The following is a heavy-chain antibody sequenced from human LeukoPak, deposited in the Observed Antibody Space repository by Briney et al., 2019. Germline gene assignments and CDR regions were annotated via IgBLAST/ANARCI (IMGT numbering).Heavy chain of an antibody. V-gene: IGHV1-8*01. CDR3: ARSRSGSYSNDAFDI. J-gene: IGHJ3*02. CDR1: GYTFTSYD. Sequence: ASVKVSCKASGYTFTSYDINWVRQASGQGLGWMGWMNPNSGNTGSAQKFQGRVTMTRNTSKSTAYMELSSLRSEDTAVYYCARSRSGSYSNDAFDIWGQGTMVTVSS. CDR2: MNPNSGNT. D-gene: IGHD3-10*01.